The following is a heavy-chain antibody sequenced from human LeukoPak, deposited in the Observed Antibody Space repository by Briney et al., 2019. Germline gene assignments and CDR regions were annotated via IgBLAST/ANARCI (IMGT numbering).Heavy chain of an antibody. J-gene: IGHJ4*02. CDR2: ISYDGHNT. Sequence: GGSLRLSCAASGITLSNYWIHWVRQAPGKGLVWVSRISYDGHNTNYADSVKGRFTISRDNAKNTLYLQMNRLRVEDTAVYYCGILTLSPGWGQGTRVTVSS. CDR3: GILTLSPG. V-gene: IGHV3-74*01. D-gene: IGHD2-8*01. CDR1: GITLSNYW.